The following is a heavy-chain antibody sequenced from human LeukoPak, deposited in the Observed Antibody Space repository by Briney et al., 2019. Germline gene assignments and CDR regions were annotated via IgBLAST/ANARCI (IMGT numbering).Heavy chain of an antibody. V-gene: IGHV3-11*04. Sequence: PGGSLRLSCTADGFTFSDYYMSWIRQAPGKGLEWVSCISSSGSTIYYAVSVKGRFTISRDNAKNSLYLQMNSLRAEDTAVYYCARDYDFWSGYQAPDYWGQGTLVTVSS. J-gene: IGHJ4*02. CDR1: GFTFSDYY. D-gene: IGHD3-3*01. CDR2: ISSSGSTI. CDR3: ARDYDFWSGYQAPDY.